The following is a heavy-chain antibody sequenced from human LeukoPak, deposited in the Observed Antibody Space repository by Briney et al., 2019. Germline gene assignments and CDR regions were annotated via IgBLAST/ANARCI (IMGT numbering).Heavy chain of an antibody. CDR2: TYYRSKWYT. CDR1: GESVSSKNGA. V-gene: IGHV6-1*01. Sequence: SQTLSLTCAISGESVSSKNGAWNWIRQSPSRGLEWLGRTYYRSKWYTDYAVSMNGRITINPDTSKNQFSLQLNSVTPDDTAVYYCARDVVTNGWHTFDYWGQGTLVTVAS. D-gene: IGHD6-19*01. J-gene: IGHJ4*02. CDR3: ARDVVTNGWHTFDY.